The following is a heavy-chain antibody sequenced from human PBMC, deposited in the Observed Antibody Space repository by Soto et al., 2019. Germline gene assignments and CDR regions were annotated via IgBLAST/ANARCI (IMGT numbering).Heavy chain of an antibody. V-gene: IGHV4-59*01. CDR3: VRESTAMVTEYYGMDV. D-gene: IGHD5-18*01. CDR1: GGSLSGYY. CDR2: IFSSGST. J-gene: IGHJ6*02. Sequence: QVQLQESDPGLVKPSETLSLTCTVSGGSLSGYYWTWIRQPPGKGLEWIGYIFSSGSTNYNPSLESRVTISVDTSKNQFSLELRSVTAADTAVYFCVRESTAMVTEYYGMDVWGQGTTVTVSS.